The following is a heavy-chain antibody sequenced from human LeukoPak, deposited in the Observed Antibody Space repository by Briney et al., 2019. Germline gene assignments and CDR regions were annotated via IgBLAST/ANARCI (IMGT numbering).Heavy chain of an antibody. V-gene: IGHV3-33*01. CDR1: GFTFSSYG. D-gene: IGHD2-2*01. Sequence: GRSLRLSCAASGFTFSSYGMHWVRQAPGKGLEWVAVIWYDGSNKYYADSVKGRFTISRDNSKNTLYLQMNSLRAEDTAVYYCARGEGYCSSTSCFFDYWGQGTLVTVSS. CDR2: IWYDGSNK. CDR3: ARGEGYCSSTSCFFDY. J-gene: IGHJ4*02.